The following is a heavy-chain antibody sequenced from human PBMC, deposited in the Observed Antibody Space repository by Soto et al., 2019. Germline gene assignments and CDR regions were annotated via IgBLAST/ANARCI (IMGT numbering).Heavy chain of an antibody. V-gene: IGHV3-7*05. Sequence: EVQLVESGGGLVQPGGSLRLSCAASGFAFSTHWMSWVRQAPGKGLEWVANTKQDGGGKYFPDSVRGRFTISRDNAKNSLYLQMNSLRVEDTAVYYCAREVVGTVGMDVWGQGTTVTV. CDR1: GFAFSTHW. J-gene: IGHJ6*02. CDR2: TKQDGGGK. CDR3: AREVVGTVGMDV. D-gene: IGHD6-19*01.